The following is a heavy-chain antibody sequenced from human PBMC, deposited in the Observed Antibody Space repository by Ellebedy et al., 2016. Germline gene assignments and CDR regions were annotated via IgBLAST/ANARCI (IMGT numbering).Heavy chain of an antibody. CDR2: ISSSSSYI. CDR3: ARDVGGIEFDY. D-gene: IGHD1-26*01. J-gene: IGHJ4*02. V-gene: IGHV3-21*01. CDR1: GFTFSSYS. Sequence: GESLKISXAASGFTFSSYSMNWVRQAPGKGLEWVSSISSSSSYIYYADSVKGRFTISRDNAKNSLYLQMNSLRAEDTAVYYCARDVGGIEFDYWGQGTLVTVSS.